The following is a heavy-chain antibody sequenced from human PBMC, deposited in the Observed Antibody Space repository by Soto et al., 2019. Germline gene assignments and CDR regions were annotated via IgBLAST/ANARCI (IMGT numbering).Heavy chain of an antibody. J-gene: IGHJ4*02. CDR1: GFTFSSYA. V-gene: IGHV3-64D*06. CDR2: ISSNGVST. Sequence: GGSLRLSCSVFGFTFSSYAMHWVRQAPGKGLQYVSSISSNGVSTYYAGSVKGRFTISRDNSKNTLYLQMSSLRVEDTAVYYCVKDRYVDYWGQGTLVTFSS. CDR3: VKDRYVDY.